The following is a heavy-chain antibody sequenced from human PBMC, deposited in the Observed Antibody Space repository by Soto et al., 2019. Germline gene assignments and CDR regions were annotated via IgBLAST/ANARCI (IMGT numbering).Heavy chain of an antibody. Sequence: QVQLVESGGGVVQPGRSLRLSCAASGFTFSSYGMHWVRQAPGKGLEWVAVISYDGSNKYYADSVKGRFTISRDNSKNTLYLKMNSLRAEDTAVYYCAKVPGATLSYFDYWGQGTLVTVSS. CDR2: ISYDGSNK. D-gene: IGHD1-26*01. V-gene: IGHV3-30*18. J-gene: IGHJ4*02. CDR3: AKVPGATLSYFDY. CDR1: GFTFSSYG.